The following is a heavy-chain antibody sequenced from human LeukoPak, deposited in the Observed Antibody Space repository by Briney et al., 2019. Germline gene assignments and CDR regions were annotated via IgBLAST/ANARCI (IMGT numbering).Heavy chain of an antibody. CDR1: GGSFSGYY. J-gene: IGHJ4*02. CDR2: IDHSGST. Sequence: SEILSLTCAVYGGSFSGYYWSWIRQPPGKGLEWIGEIDHSGSTNYNPSLKSRVTISVDTSKNQFSLKLSSVTAADTAVYYCARGRYYYDSSGYGYYFDYWGQGTLVTVSS. D-gene: IGHD3-22*01. CDR3: ARGRYYYDSSGYGYYFDY. V-gene: IGHV4-34*01.